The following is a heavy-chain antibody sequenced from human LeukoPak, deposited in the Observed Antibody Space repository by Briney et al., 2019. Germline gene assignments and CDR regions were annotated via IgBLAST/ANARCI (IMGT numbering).Heavy chain of an antibody. CDR1: GFTFSSYE. Sequence: PGGSLRLSCAASGFTFSSYEMNWVRQAPGKGLEWISYISTTGSTIYNTGIVQGRFTISRDNARNSLYLQMNSLRAEDTAVYYCARNFSYYVLWGQGTLVTVSS. CDR2: ISTTGSTI. V-gene: IGHV3-48*03. D-gene: IGHD3-10*02. CDR3: ARNFSYYVL. J-gene: IGHJ4*02.